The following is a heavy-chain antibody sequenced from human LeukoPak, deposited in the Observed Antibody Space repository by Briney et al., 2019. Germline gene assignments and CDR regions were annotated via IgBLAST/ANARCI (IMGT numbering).Heavy chain of an antibody. D-gene: IGHD3-22*01. CDR3: AKDPSNYCDTSGFYNYFDY. CDR2: ISGSGTST. V-gene: IGHV3-23*01. CDR1: GFTFSRYA. J-gene: IGHJ4*02. Sequence: PGGSLRLSCAASGFTFSRYAMSWVRQTPGKGLEWVSAISGSGTSTYSADSVKGRFTISRDNSRDTLYLQMNSLRAEDTAVYFCAKDPSNYCDTSGFYNYFDYWGRGTVVTVSS.